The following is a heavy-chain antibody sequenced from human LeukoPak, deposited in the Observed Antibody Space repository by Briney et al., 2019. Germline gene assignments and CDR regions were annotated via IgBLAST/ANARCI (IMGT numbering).Heavy chain of an antibody. D-gene: IGHD1-26*01. J-gene: IGHJ3*01. CDR3: GMSGDRVPLQDDVFDV. CDR1: GYSFTSYC. V-gene: IGHV5-51*01. Sequence: GESLKISCKVSGYSFTSYCIGWVRPTPGQGLEWMGIIYPGDSGPTYSPSFQGQVTISVDKSINTAYLQWSSLQASDTAMYYCGMSGDRVPLQDDVFDVWGQGTMVTVST. CDR2: IYPGDSGP.